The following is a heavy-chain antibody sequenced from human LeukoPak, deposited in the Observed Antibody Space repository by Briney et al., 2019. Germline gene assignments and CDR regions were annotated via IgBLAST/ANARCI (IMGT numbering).Heavy chain of an antibody. D-gene: IGHD6-13*01. CDR1: GYTFTNYY. J-gene: IGHJ4*02. CDR2: INPSAGST. CDR3: ARDLNAAPYY. Sequence: ASVKVSCKASGYTFTNYYMHWVRQAPGQGLEWMGLINPSAGSTIYAQKFQGRVSMTRETSTRIAYMELSSLKSEDTAVYFCARDLNAAPYYWGQGTLVTVSS. V-gene: IGHV1-46*01.